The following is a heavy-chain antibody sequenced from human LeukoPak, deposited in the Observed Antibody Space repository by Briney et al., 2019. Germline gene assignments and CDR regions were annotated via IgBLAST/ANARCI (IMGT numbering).Heavy chain of an antibody. CDR2: FDPEDGET. CDR1: GYTLTDLS. CDR3: ATDIPRRVRGVVYSSFGMDV. V-gene: IGHV1-24*01. Sequence: GASVKVSCKVSGYTLTDLSMHWVRQAPGKGLEWLGGFDPEDGETIYAQKFQGRVTLAEDTPTDTAYMELSSLRSEDTAAYYCATDIPRRVRGVVYSSFGMDVWGQGTTVTVSS. J-gene: IGHJ6*02. D-gene: IGHD3-10*01.